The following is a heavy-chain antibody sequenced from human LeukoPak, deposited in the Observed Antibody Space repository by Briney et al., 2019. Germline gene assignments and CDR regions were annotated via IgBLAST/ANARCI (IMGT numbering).Heavy chain of an antibody. Sequence: PGGSLRLSCAASGFTFSSYAKSWVRQAPGKGLEWVSAISGSATSTYYADSVKGRFTISRDNSKYTLYLQMNSLRAEDTAVYYCAKDGGYSSAWFPNDYWGQGTLVTVSS. V-gene: IGHV3-23*01. CDR2: ISGSATST. J-gene: IGHJ4*02. CDR3: AKDGGYSSAWFPNDY. CDR1: GFTFSSYA. D-gene: IGHD6-19*01.